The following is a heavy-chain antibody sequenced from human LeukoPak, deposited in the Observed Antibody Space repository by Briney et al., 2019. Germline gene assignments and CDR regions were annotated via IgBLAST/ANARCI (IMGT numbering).Heavy chain of an antibody. V-gene: IGHV4-34*01. D-gene: IGHD6-6*01. CDR2: INHSGST. Sequence: SETLSLTXAVYGGSFSGYYWSWIRQPPGKGLEWIGEINHSGSTNYNPSLKSRVTISVDTSKNQFSLKLSSVTAADTAVCYCARGGRYSSSFGYWGQGTLVTVSS. CDR3: ARGGRYSSSFGY. CDR1: GGSFSGYY. J-gene: IGHJ4*02.